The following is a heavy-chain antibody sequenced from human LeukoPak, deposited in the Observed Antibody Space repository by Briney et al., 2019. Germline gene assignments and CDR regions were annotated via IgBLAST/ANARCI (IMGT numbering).Heavy chain of an antibody. J-gene: IGHJ4*02. Sequence: GGSLRLSCAASGFTFINAWMAWVRQAPGKWLEWVGRIKAKAPGGTIEYAAPVRGRFTISRDDSKNTLYLQMNSLKTEDTAVYYCTTDGVGVEGATYDNWGQGTLVSVSS. CDR3: TTDGVGVEGATYDN. CDR1: GFTFINAW. V-gene: IGHV3-15*01. CDR2: IKAKAPGGTI. D-gene: IGHD1-26*01.